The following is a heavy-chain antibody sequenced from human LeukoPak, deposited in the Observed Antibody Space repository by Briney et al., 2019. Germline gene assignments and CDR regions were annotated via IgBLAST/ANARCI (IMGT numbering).Heavy chain of an antibody. V-gene: IGHV4-39*07. CDR2: VYYSGST. J-gene: IGHJ4*02. Sequence: SETLSLTCAVSGGSISSPYYYWGWIRQPPGKGLEWIGNVYYSGSTYYNPSLKSRVAISIDTSNNHFSLNLNSVTAADTAVYYCARSARGSYYDSSGNSFDYWGQGTLVTVSS. CDR1: GGSISSPYYY. CDR3: ARSARGSYYDSSGNSFDY. D-gene: IGHD3-22*01.